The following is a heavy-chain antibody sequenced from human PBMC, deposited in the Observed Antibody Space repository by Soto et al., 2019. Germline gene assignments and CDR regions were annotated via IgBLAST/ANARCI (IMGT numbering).Heavy chain of an antibody. CDR3: GRTYTGG. Sequence: LQSGGGVVQPGESLRLSCAASGFSLRDHALSWVRQAAGGGLEWVSGICGSEDRTNYADFVRGRFIISKDRAKNTLYLDMSGLRVDDTAVYFCGRTYTGGWGQGTLVTVSS. D-gene: IGHD3-10*01. CDR2: ICGSEDRT. J-gene: IGHJ4*02. V-gene: IGHV3-23*01. CDR1: GFSLRDHA.